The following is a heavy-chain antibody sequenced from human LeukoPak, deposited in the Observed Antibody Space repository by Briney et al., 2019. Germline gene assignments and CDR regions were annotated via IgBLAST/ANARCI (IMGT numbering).Heavy chain of an antibody. CDR1: GFTFSSYA. D-gene: IGHD3-10*01. CDR2: ISDSGSST. Sequence: GGSLRLSCAASGFTFSSYAMNWVRRAPGKGLEWVSVISDSGSSTYNVGVVKGRFTISRDSSKSTLYLQMNSLRAEDTALYYCAKGQTGSYYSSVDYWGQGTLVTVSS. V-gene: IGHV3-23*01. J-gene: IGHJ4*02. CDR3: AKGQTGSYYSSVDY.